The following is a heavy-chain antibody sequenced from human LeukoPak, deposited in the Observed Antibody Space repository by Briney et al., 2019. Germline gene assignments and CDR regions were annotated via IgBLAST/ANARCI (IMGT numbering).Heavy chain of an antibody. D-gene: IGHD3-9*01. CDR3: AKAPLRYFDPNNWFDP. J-gene: IGHJ5*02. Sequence: PGGSLRLSCAASGFTFSSYAMHWVRQAPGKGLEWVSGISGSGGTTYYADSVKGRFTISRDNSKNTLYLQMNSLRAEDTAVYYCAKAPLRYFDPNNWFDPWGQGTLVTVSS. CDR2: ISGSGGTT. CDR1: GFTFSSYA. V-gene: IGHV3-23*01.